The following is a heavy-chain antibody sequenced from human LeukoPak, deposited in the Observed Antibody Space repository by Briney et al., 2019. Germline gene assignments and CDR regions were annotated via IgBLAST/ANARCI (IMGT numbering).Heavy chain of an antibody. CDR3: AKGLPYESRAYYDRLFDE. CDR2: IRYDGSNK. J-gene: IGHJ4*02. D-gene: IGHD3-22*01. V-gene: IGHV3-30*02. CDR1: GFTFSTYG. Sequence: GGSLRLSCAASGFTFSTYGMHWVRQAPGKGLECVAFIRYDGSNKYYADSVKGRFTISRDNSQNTLYLQMNSLRVEDTAVYYCAKGLPYESRAYYDRLFDEWGQGTLVTVSS.